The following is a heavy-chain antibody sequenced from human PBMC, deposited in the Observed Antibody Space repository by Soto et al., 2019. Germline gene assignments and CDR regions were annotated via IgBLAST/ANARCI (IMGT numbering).Heavy chain of an antibody. Sequence: QITLKESGPTLVKPTQTLTLTCTFSGFSLSTSGVGVGWIRQPPGKALEWLALIYWDDDKRYSPSLKSRLTITKDTSKNPVVLTMTNMDPVDTATYYCAHFPRYSSSWLWWGFDYWGQGTLVTVSS. D-gene: IGHD6-13*01. CDR2: IYWDDDK. CDR1: GFSLSTSGVG. CDR3: AHFPRYSSSWLWWGFDY. J-gene: IGHJ4*02. V-gene: IGHV2-5*02.